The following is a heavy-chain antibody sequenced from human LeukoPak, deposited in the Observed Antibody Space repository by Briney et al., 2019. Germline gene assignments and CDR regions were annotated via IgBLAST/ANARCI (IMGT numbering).Heavy chain of an antibody. D-gene: IGHD4/OR15-4a*01. CDR3: ARVVVTTGFDY. V-gene: IGHV1-18*01. J-gene: IGHJ4*02. Sequence: HFYQVFQGRVTMTTDTSTSTAYMELRSLRSDDTAVYYCARVVVTTGFDYWGQGTLVTVSS.